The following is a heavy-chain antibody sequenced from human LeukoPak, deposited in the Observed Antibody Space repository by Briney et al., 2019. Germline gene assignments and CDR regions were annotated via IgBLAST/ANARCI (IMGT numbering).Heavy chain of an antibody. Sequence: GGSLRLSCAASGFTFSSYSMSWVRQAPGKGLEWVSSISSSSSYIYYAESVKGRFTISRDNAKNSLYLQMNSLRAEDTAVYYCARVPYSSSWVPFDYWGQGTLVTVSS. CDR2: ISSSSSYI. D-gene: IGHD6-13*01. CDR1: GFTFSSYS. CDR3: ARVPYSSSWVPFDY. J-gene: IGHJ4*02. V-gene: IGHV3-21*01.